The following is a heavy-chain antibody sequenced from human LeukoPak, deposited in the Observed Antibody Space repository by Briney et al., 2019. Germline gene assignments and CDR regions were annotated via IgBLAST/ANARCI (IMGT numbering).Heavy chain of an antibody. Sequence: GGSLRLSCAPSGFTFSSYGMHWVRQAPGKGLEWVAFIRYDGSNKYYADSVKGRFTISRDNSKNTLYLQMNSLRAEDTAVYYCAKDPSAAAGTENDYWGQGTLVTVSS. CDR2: IRYDGSNK. D-gene: IGHD6-13*01. CDR3: AKDPSAAAGTENDY. J-gene: IGHJ4*02. CDR1: GFTFSSYG. V-gene: IGHV3-30*02.